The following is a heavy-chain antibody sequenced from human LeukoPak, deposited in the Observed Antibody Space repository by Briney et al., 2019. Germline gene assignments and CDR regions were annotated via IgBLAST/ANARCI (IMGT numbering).Heavy chain of an antibody. CDR2: IYYSGST. CDR1: GGSISSGGYY. D-gene: IGHD2-15*01. J-gene: IGHJ3*02. V-gene: IGHV4-61*08. Sequence: SETLSLTCTVSGGSISSGGYYWSWIRQPPGKGLEWIGYIYYSGSTNYNPSLKSRVTISVDTSKNQFSLKLSSVTAADTAVYYCATNTYCSGGSCYYVFAFDIWGQGTMVTVSS. CDR3: ATNTYCSGGSCYYVFAFDI.